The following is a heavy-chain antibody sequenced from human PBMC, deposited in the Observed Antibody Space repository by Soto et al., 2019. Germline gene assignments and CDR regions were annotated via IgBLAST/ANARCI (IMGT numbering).Heavy chain of an antibody. D-gene: IGHD3-22*01. CDR2: INSDGSST. CDR1: GFTFRSYW. Sequence: GGSLRLSCAASGFTFRSYWMHWVRKAPGKGLVWVSRINSDGSSTSYADSVKGRFTISRDNAKNTLYLQMNSLRAEDTAVYYCAIRASYYDSSGYFDYWGQGTLVTVSS. J-gene: IGHJ4*02. V-gene: IGHV3-74*01. CDR3: AIRASYYDSSGYFDY.